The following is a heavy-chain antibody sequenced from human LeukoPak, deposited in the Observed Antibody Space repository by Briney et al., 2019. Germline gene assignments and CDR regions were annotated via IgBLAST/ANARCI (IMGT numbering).Heavy chain of an antibody. CDR1: GSTVSGNY. V-gene: IGHV3-53*01. D-gene: IGHD4-17*01. J-gene: IGHJ4*02. CDR2: IYSGGST. CDR3: ARVRGDYPYYFDY. Sequence: GGSLRLSCAASGSTVSGNYMSWVRQAPGKGLEWVSVIYSGGSTYYADSVKGRFTISRDNSKNTLYLQMNSLRAEDTAVYYCARVRGDYPYYFDYWGQGTLVTVSS.